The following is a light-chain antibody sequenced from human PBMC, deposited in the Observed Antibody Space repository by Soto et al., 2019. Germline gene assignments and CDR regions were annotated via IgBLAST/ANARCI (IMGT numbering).Light chain of an antibody. J-gene: IGLJ2*01. CDR3: AAWDDSLNGVV. CDR2: ENS. CDR1: SSNIGSND. Sequence: QSVLTQPPSVSAAPGQKVTISCSGNSSNIGSNDVSWYQQLPGKAPKLLIYENSQRPSGIPDRFSGSKSGTSATLGITGLQTGDEADYYCAAWDDSLNGVVFGGGTQLTVL. V-gene: IGLV1-51*02.